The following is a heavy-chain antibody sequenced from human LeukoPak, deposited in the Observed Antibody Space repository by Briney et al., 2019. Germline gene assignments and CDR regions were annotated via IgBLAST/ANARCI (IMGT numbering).Heavy chain of an antibody. J-gene: IGHJ4*02. CDR1: GGSISSYY. Sequence: PSETLSLTCTVSGGSISSYYWSWIRQPPGKGLEWIGYIYYSGSTNYNPSLKSRVTISVDTSKNQFSLKLSSVTAADTAVYYCARGLPHYDILTGYLGYYFDYWGQGTLVTVSS. D-gene: IGHD3-9*01. CDR2: IYYSGST. CDR3: ARGLPHYDILTGYLGYYFDY. V-gene: IGHV4-59*12.